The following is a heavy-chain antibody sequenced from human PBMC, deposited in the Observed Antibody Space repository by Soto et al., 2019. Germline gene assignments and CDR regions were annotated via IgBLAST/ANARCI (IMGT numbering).Heavy chain of an antibody. CDR1: GFSLTSPGMN. J-gene: IGHJ4*02. CDR2: IYWDDDK. D-gene: IGHD6-13*01. Sequence: QVTLKESGPTVVKPRQTLTLTCTFSGFSLTSPGMNVGWIRQPPGKALEWLALIYWDDDKRYNPSLSSRLSISKDTSKNQVVLTLPSVDPVDTGTYYCAHSEGSSWLCDNWGQGTLVTVSS. CDR3: AHSEGSSWLCDN. V-gene: IGHV2-5*02.